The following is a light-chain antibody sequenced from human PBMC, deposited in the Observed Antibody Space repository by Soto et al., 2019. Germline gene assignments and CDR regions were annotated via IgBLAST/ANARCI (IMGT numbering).Light chain of an antibody. CDR1: SSDFGAYNY. V-gene: IGLV2-14*01. J-gene: IGLJ1*01. Sequence: QSALTQPASMSGSPGQSITISCTGTSSDFGAYNYVSWYQQYPGKVPKLLIYNVSNRPSGVSNRFSGSKSGNTASLTISGLQAEDEADYFCTSYTSGSLYVFGTGTKLTVL. CDR3: TSYTSGSLYV. CDR2: NVS.